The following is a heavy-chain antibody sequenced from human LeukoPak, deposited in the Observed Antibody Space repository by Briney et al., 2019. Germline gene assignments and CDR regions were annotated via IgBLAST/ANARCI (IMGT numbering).Heavy chain of an antibody. CDR1: GLTFSSYE. Sequence: SLRLSCAASGLTFSSYEMNWIRQPPGKGLEWISYINSSGSTIYYADSVKGRLTISRDNAKNSLYMQMNRLRAEDTAVYYCARDQNEPAAIYYYYYGMDVWGQGTTVTVSS. CDR2: INSSGSTI. J-gene: IGHJ6*02. CDR3: ARDQNEPAAIYYYYYGMDV. D-gene: IGHD2-2*01. V-gene: IGHV3-48*03.